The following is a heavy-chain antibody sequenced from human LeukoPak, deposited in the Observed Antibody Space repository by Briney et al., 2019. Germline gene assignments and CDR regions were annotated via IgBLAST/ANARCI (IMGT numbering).Heavy chain of an antibody. CDR2: INHSGST. Sequence: SETLSLTCAVYGGSFSGYYWSWIRQPPGKGLEWIGEINHSGSTNYNPPLKSRVTISVDTSKNQFSLKLSSVTAADTAVYYCARGRPIAGYYYYYGMDVWGQGTTVTVSS. V-gene: IGHV4-34*01. CDR1: GGSFSGYY. D-gene: IGHD6-13*01. CDR3: ARGRPIAGYYYYYGMDV. J-gene: IGHJ6*02.